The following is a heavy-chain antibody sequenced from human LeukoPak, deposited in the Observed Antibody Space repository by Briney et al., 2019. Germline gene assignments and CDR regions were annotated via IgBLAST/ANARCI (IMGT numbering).Heavy chain of an antibody. D-gene: IGHD2-15*01. V-gene: IGHV4-30-4*01. CDR3: ARASARWYYYGMDV. CDR1: GGSIGSGDYY. J-gene: IGHJ6*02. CDR2: IYYSGST. Sequence: SETLSLTCTVSGGSIGSGDYYWSWIRQPPGKGLEWIGYIYYSGSTYYNPSLKSRVTISVDTSKNQFSLKLSSVTAADTAVYYCARASARWYYYGMDVWGQGTTVTVSS.